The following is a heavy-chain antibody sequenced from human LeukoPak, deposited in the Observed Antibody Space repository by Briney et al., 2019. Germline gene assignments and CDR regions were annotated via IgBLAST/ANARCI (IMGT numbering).Heavy chain of an antibody. CDR1: GGSFSGYY. J-gene: IGHJ4*02. CDR2: INHSGST. D-gene: IGHD3-3*01. V-gene: IGHV4-34*01. CDR3: ASYDFWSGYTRDY. Sequence: SETLSLTCAVYGGSFSGYYWSWIRQPPGKGLEWIGEINHSGSTNYNPSLKSRVTISVDTSKNQFSLKLSSVTAADTAVYYCASYDFWSGYTRDYWGQGTLVTVSS.